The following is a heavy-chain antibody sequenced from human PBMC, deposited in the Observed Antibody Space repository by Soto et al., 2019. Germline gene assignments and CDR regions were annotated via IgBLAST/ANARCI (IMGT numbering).Heavy chain of an antibody. CDR1: VGPINTFY. J-gene: IGHJ4*02. CDR3: AREGSYSAYNFAHGIQLWSFDF. Sequence: PWESLTLTCTVSVGPINTFYWSWVRQPAGKGLEWIGRILSSGSTSFNASLESRVAMSVETSKNHFSLNLSSVTAADMAVYYCAREGSYSAYNFAHGIQLWSFDFWGQGALVTVSS. V-gene: IGHV4-4*07. CDR2: ILSSGST. D-gene: IGHD5-12*01.